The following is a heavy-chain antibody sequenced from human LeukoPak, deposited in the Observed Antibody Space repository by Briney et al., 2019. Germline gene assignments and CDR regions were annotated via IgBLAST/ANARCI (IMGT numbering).Heavy chain of an antibody. CDR3: AKGLVPTVTTSYFDL. CDR1: GFTFDDYA. Sequence: PGGSLRLSCAASGFTFDDYAMHWVRQAPGKGLEWVSGISWNSGSIGYADSVKGRFTISRDNAKNSLYLQMNSLRAEDAALYYCAKGLVPTVTTSYFDLWGRGTLVTVSS. D-gene: IGHD4-17*01. J-gene: IGHJ2*01. CDR2: ISWNSGSI. V-gene: IGHV3-9*01.